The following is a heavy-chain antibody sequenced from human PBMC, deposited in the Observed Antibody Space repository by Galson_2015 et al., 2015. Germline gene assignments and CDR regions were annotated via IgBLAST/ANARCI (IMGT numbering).Heavy chain of an antibody. Sequence: SLRLSCAASGFTFSSYAMHWVRQAPGKGLEWVSAISGSGGSTYYADSVKGRFTISRDNSKNTLYLQMNSLRAEDTAVYYCAWLSGSYYTFDYWGQGTLVTVSS. D-gene: IGHD1-26*01. V-gene: IGHV3-23*01. CDR2: ISGSGGST. J-gene: IGHJ4*02. CDR3: AWLSGSYYTFDY. CDR1: GFTFSSYA.